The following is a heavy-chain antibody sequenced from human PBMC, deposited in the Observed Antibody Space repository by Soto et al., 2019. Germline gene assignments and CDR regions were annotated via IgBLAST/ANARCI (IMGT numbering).Heavy chain of an antibody. J-gene: IGHJ6*03. CDR2: IYYSGST. D-gene: IGHD2-2*01. CDR3: ASLVEDCSSTSCYYYYYYMDV. Sequence: SFETPFPPLTFSCGSLSSSSYYWGWVRPPPRKRVGVIWSIYYSGSTYYNPSLKSRVTISVDTSKNQFSLKLSSVTAADTAVYYCASLVEDCSSTSCYYYYYYMDVWGKGTTVTVSS. CDR1: CGSLSSSSYY. V-gene: IGHV4-39*01.